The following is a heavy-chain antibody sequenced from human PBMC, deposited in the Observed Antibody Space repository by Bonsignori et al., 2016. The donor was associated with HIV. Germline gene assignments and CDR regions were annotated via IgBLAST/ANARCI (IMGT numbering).Heavy chain of an antibody. V-gene: IGHV1-18*01. Sequence: WVRQAPGQGLEWMGWISAYNGNTNYAQKLQGRVTMTTDTSTSTAYMELRSLRSDDTAVYYCARGGVGSSWYEGIEYFQHWGQGTLVTVSS. CDR3: ARGGVGSSWYEGIEYFQH. D-gene: IGHD6-13*01. J-gene: IGHJ1*01. CDR2: ISAYNGNT.